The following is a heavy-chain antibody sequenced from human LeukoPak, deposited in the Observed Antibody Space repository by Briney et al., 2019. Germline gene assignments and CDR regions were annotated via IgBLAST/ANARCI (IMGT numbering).Heavy chain of an antibody. CDR2: INPSGGST. CDR3: ARDRDILTGYPKYYYYYYGMDV. D-gene: IGHD3-9*01. J-gene: IGHJ6*02. V-gene: IGHV1-46*01. Sequence: ASVKVSCKASGYTFTSYYMHWVRQAPGQGLEWMGIINPSGGSTSYAQKFQGRVTMTRDTSTSTVYMELSSLRSEDTAAYYCARDRDILTGYPKYYYYYYGMDVWGQGTTVTVSS. CDR1: GYTFTSYY.